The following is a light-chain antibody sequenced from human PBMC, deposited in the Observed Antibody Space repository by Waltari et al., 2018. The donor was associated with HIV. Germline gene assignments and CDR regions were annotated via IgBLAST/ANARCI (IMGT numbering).Light chain of an antibody. CDR1: TSDIGIFDS. J-gene: IGLJ3*02. CDR3: CSYTASHTLM. Sequence: QSALTQPASVSGSPGQSITISCAGPTSDIGIFDSVSWYQQHPGRAPQLLIFGVYSRPSGVSSRFSGSKSGNTASLTISGLQAEDEANYYCCSYTASHTLMFGGGTKLTVL. V-gene: IGLV2-14*01. CDR2: GVY.